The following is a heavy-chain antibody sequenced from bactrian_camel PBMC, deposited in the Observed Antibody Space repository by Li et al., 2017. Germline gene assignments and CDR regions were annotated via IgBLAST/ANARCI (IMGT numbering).Heavy chain of an antibody. D-gene: IGHD1*01. CDR3: AVELFTRDRYRSLLPGNGCFAY. V-gene: IGHV3S1*01. Sequence: HVQLVESGGGSVQSGGSLRLSCAASGFTFSSYWMYWVRQAPGKGLEWVSSIRNGGDTTYYVDSVKGRFTISRDNAKNTEYLQMNSLKSEDTALYYCAVELFTRDRYRSLLPGNGCFAYWGLGTQVTVS. CDR2: IRNGGDTT. J-gene: IGHJ6*01. CDR1: GFTFSSYW.